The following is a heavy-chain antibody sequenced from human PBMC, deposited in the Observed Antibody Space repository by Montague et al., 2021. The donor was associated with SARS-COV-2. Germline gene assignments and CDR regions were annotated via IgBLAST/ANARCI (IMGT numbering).Heavy chain of an antibody. CDR2: IYYSGST. CDR1: GSSISSSSYY. Sequence: SETLSLTCTVFGSSISSSSYYWGWIRQPPGKGLEWIGSIYYSGSTYYXXXVKSRVTISVDTSKNQFSLKLSSVTAADTAVYYCARQGDQLLLEYWFDPWGQGTLVTVSS. J-gene: IGHJ5*02. CDR3: ARQGDQLLLEYWFDP. D-gene: IGHD2-2*01. V-gene: IGHV4-39*01.